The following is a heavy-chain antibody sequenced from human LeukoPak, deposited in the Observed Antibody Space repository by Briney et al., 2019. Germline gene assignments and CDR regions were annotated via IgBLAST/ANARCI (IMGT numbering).Heavy chain of an antibody. CDR2: TSSSDAGT. Sequence: GGSLRLSCAASGFPLSSRAMSWVRQAPGKGLEWVSATSSSDAGTYYADSVRGRFTISRDNSKNTLYLQMNSLRAEDTAVYYCAKDRVAAAGTLDYWGQGTLVTVSS. J-gene: IGHJ4*02. D-gene: IGHD6-13*01. CDR3: AKDRVAAAGTLDY. CDR1: GFPLSSRA. V-gene: IGHV3-23*01.